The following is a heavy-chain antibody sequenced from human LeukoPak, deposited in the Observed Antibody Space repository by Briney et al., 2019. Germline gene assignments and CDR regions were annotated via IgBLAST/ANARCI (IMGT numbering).Heavy chain of an antibody. Sequence: PSETLSLTCAVYGGSFSGYYWSWVRQAPGKGLEWVSAISGSGGSTYYADSVKGRFTISRDNSKNTLYLQMNSLRAEDTAVYYCAKDSAGPDDAFDIWGQGTMVTVSS. V-gene: IGHV3-23*01. D-gene: IGHD6-25*01. CDR1: GGSFSGYY. CDR2: ISGSGGST. J-gene: IGHJ3*02. CDR3: AKDSAGPDDAFDI.